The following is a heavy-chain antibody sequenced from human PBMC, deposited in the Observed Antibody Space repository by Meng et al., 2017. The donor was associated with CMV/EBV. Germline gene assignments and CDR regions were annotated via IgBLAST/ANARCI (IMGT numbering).Heavy chain of an antibody. Sequence: KVSCKGSGYSFTSYWIGWVRQMPGKGLEWMEIIYPGDSDTRYSPSFQGQVTISADKSISTAYLQWSSLKASDTAMYYCATAPIEMATNGGFFDYWGQGTLVTVSS. CDR3: ATAPIEMATNGGFFDY. V-gene: IGHV5-51*01. CDR1: GYSFTSYW. J-gene: IGHJ4*02. D-gene: IGHD5-24*01. CDR2: IYPGDSDT.